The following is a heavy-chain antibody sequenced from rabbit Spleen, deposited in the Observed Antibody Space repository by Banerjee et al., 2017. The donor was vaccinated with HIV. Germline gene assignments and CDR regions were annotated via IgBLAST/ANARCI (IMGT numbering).Heavy chain of an antibody. CDR2: IVVGSGGFT. V-gene: IGHV1S45*01. CDR3: ARDTGSSFSTYGMDL. J-gene: IGHJ6*01. Sequence: QEQLVESGGGPVQPEGSLTLTCTASGFSFSSSYYMCWVRQAPGKGLEWIGCIVVGSGGFTYYANWAKGRFTISKTSSTTVTLQMTRLTAADTATYFCARDTGSSFSTYGMDLWGPGTLVTVS. CDR1: GFSFSSSYY. D-gene: IGHD8-1*01.